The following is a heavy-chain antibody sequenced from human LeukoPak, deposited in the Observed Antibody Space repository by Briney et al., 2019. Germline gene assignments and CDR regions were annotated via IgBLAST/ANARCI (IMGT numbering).Heavy chain of an antibody. Sequence: ASVKVSCKASGYTFTGYYMHWVRQAPGQGLEWMGWINPNSGGTNYAQKFQGRVTMTRDTSISTAYMELSRLRSDDTRVYYCARARSTKLLWVTLFDWFDPWGQGTLVTVSS. CDR1: GYTFTGYY. CDR3: ARARSTKLLWVTLFDWFDP. D-gene: IGHD2-2*01. CDR2: INPNSGGT. V-gene: IGHV1-2*02. J-gene: IGHJ5*02.